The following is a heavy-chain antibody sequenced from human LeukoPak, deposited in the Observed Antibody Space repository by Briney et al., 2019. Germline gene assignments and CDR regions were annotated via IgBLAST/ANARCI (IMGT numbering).Heavy chain of an antibody. Sequence: PGGSLRLSCAASGFTFSSYGMHWVRQAPGKGLEWVALIWYDGSNKYYADSVKGRLTISRDNSKNTLYLQMNSLRAEDTAVYYCAREYSSSSGRSFDYWGQGTLVIVSS. CDR3: AREYSSSSGRSFDY. D-gene: IGHD6-6*01. J-gene: IGHJ4*02. V-gene: IGHV3-33*01. CDR2: IWYDGSNK. CDR1: GFTFSSYG.